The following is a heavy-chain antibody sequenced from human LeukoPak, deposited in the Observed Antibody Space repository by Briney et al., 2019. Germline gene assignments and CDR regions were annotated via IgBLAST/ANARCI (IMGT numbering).Heavy chain of an antibody. J-gene: IGHJ6*02. CDR2: IYYSGST. V-gene: IGHV4-59*01. CDR3: ARMIARPDYYYGMDV. CDR1: GGSISSYY. D-gene: IGHD6-6*01. Sequence: RASETLSLTCTVSGGSISSYYWSWIRQPPGKGLEWIGYIYYSGSTNYSPSLKSRVTISVDTSKNQFSLKLSSVTAADTAVYYCARMIARPDYYYGMDVWGQGTTVTVSS.